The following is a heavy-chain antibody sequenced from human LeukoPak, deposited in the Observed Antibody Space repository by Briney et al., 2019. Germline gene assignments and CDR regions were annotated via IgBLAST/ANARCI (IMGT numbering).Heavy chain of an antibody. CDR2: IYYSGST. Sequence: SGTLSLTRTVSGGSISSYYWSWIRQPPGKGLEWVGYIYYSGSTNYNPSLKSRVTISVDTSKNQFSLKLSSVTAADTAVYYCARWGYGPYGYYYYYMDVWGKGTTVTASS. CDR1: GGSISSYY. D-gene: IGHD5-18*01. J-gene: IGHJ6*03. CDR3: ARWGYGPYGYYYYYMDV. V-gene: IGHV4-59*01.